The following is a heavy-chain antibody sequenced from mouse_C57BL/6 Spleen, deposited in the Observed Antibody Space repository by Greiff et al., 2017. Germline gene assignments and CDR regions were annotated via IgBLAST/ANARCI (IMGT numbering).Heavy chain of an antibody. Sequence: QVQLQQPGAELVKPGASVKMSCKASGYTFTSYWITWVKQRPGQGLEWIGDIYPGSGSTNYNEKFKSKATLTVDTSSSTAYMQLSSLTSEDSAVYYCARVEYCGRSGGYAMDYWGQGTSVTGSS. CDR3: ARVEYCGRSGGYAMDY. V-gene: IGHV1-55*01. CDR1: GYTFTSYW. D-gene: IGHD1-1*01. J-gene: IGHJ4*01. CDR2: IYPGSGST.